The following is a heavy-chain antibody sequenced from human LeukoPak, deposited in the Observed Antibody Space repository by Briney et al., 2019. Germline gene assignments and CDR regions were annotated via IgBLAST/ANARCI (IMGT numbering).Heavy chain of an antibody. J-gene: IGHJ4*02. V-gene: IGHV4-4*02. CDR3: VRMLYANTVDHHFEY. CDR1: GGSISSSNW. CDR2: IYYSGST. Sequence: SGTLSLTCAVSGGSISSSNWWSWVRPPPGKGLEWIGSIYYSGSTYYNPSLKSRVTISVDTSKNQFSLKLSSVTAADTAVYYCVRMLYANTVDHHFEYWGQGTLVTVSS. D-gene: IGHD2-8*01.